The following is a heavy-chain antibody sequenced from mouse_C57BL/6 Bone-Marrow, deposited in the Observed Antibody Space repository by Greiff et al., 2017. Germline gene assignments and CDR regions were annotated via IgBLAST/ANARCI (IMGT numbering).Heavy chain of an antibody. CDR2: IYPRSGNT. CDR3: ARPTIVDWYFDV. D-gene: IGHD2-12*01. CDR1: GYTFTSYG. J-gene: IGHJ1*03. Sequence: QVQLQQSGAELARPGASVTLSCKASGYTFTSYGISWVKQRTGQGLEWIGEIYPRSGNTYYNEKFKGKATLTADKSSSTAYMELRSLTSEDSAVYFCARPTIVDWYFDVWGTGTTVTVSS. V-gene: IGHV1-81*01.